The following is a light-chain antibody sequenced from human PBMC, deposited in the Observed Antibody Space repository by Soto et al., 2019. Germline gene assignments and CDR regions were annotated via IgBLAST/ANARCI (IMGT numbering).Light chain of an antibody. Sequence: EIGLTQSPGTLSFFPGERATLSCRASQSVSSRYVAWYQQKPGQAPRLLFYGASNRDTGIPDRFSGTGSGTDFTLTISRLEPEDFAVYYCQQYGSSPYTLGLGTKLEIK. J-gene: IGKJ2*01. CDR1: QSVSSRY. V-gene: IGKV3-20*01. CDR3: QQYGSSPYT. CDR2: GAS.